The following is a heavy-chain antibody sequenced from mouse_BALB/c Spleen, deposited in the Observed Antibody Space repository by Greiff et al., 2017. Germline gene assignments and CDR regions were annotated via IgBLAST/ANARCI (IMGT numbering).Heavy chain of an antibody. CDR1: GYTFTSYW. CDR2: IDPSDSYT. CDR3: ARYDYDGIAY. Sequence: QVQLQQPGAELVKPGASVKLSCKASGYTFTSYWMHWVKQRPGQGLEWIGEIDPSDSYTNYNQKFKGKATLTVDKSSSTAYMQLSSLTSEDSAVYYCARYDYDGIAYWGQGTLVTVSA. V-gene: IGHV1-69*02. D-gene: IGHD2-4*01. J-gene: IGHJ3*01.